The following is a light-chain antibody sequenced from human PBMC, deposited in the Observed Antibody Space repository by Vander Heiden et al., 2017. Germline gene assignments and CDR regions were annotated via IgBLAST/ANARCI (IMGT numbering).Light chain of an antibody. J-gene: IGKJ2*01. V-gene: IGKV4-1*01. CDR1: QSLLYGSNDKNS. Sequence: DIILTQSTDSLAVSLGERATINCKSSQSLLYGSNDKNSLAWYQQKPGQPPRLLIFWASTRESGVPDRFSGSGSGTDFTLTINSLQAEDVAVYYCQQCYATPYTFGQGTKLEIK. CDR2: WAS. CDR3: QQCYATPYT.